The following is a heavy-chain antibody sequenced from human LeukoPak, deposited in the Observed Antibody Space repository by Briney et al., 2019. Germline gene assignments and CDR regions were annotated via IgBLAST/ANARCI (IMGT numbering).Heavy chain of an antibody. Sequence: GASVKVSCKASGYTFTGYYMHWVRQAPGQGLEWMGWINPNSGGTNYAQKFQGRVTMTRDTSISTAYMELSRLRSDDTAVYYCARDRDMIVGNRDAFDIWGQGTMVTVSS. CDR3: ARDRDMIVGNRDAFDI. D-gene: IGHD3-22*01. CDR2: INPNSGGT. CDR1: GYTFTGYY. V-gene: IGHV1-2*02. J-gene: IGHJ3*02.